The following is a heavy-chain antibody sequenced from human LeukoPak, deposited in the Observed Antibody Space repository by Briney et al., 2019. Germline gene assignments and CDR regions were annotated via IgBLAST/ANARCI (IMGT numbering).Heavy chain of an antibody. CDR1: GFTFSSYT. CDR2: ISTSSTYI. V-gene: IGHV3-21*01. CDR3: ARDPPFIIGTTFFDY. J-gene: IGHJ4*02. Sequence: GGSLRLSCAASGFTFSSYTMNWVRQAPGKGLEWVSSISTSSTYIYYADSVKGRFTISRDNAKNSLYLQMNSLRAEDTAVYYCARDPPFIIGTTFFDYWGQGTLVTVSS. D-gene: IGHD1-20*01.